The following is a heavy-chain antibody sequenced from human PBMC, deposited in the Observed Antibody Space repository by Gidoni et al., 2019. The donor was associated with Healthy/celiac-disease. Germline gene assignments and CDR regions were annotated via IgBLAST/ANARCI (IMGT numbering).Heavy chain of an antibody. CDR1: GYTFTSDY. CDR3: ARDGNYDILTGPRRVYYHYYMDV. Sequence: QVQLVQSGAEVKKPGASVKVSCKAAGYTFTSDYMHWVRQAPGQGLEWMGIINPSGGSTSYAQKFQGRVTMTRDTSTSTVYMELSSLRSEDTAVYYCARDGNYDILTGPRRVYYHYYMDVWGKGTTVTVSS. J-gene: IGHJ6*03. D-gene: IGHD3-9*01. V-gene: IGHV1-46*01. CDR2: INPSGGST.